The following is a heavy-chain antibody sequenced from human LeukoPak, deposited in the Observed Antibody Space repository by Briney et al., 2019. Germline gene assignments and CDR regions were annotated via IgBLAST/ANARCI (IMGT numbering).Heavy chain of an antibody. CDR2: IYTSGST. D-gene: IGHD2-2*01. J-gene: IGHJ5*02. CDR3: ASGPHAYRHPYNWFDP. Sequence: PSETLSLTCTVSGGSISSYYWSWIRQPAGKGLEWIGRIYTSGSTNYNPSLKSRVTMSVDTSKNQFSLKLSSVTAADTAVYYSASGPHAYRHPYNWFDPWGQGTLVTVSS. V-gene: IGHV4-4*07. CDR1: GGSISSYY.